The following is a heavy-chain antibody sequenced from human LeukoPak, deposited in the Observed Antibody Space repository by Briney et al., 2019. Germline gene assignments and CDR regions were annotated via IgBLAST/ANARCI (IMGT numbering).Heavy chain of an antibody. CDR2: ISSSSSTI. CDR1: GFTFSSYW. CDR3: ARGWSGSYYED. Sequence: KAGGSLRLSCAASGFTFSSYWMNWVRQAPGKGLEWVSYISSSSSTIYYADSVKGRFTISRDNAKSSLYLQMNSLRAEDTAVYYCARGWSGSYYEDWGQGTLVTVSS. D-gene: IGHD1-26*01. V-gene: IGHV3-48*01. J-gene: IGHJ4*02.